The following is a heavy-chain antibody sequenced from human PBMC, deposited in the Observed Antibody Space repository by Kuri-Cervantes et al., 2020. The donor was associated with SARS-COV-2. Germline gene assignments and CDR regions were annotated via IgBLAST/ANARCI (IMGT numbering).Heavy chain of an antibody. J-gene: IGHJ4*02. Sequence: SETLSLTCTVSGGSISSYYWSWIRQPPGKGLEWIGYIYYSGSTNYNPSLKSQVTISVDTSKNQFSLKLSSVTAADTAVYYCARGPSSGKYGVDYWGQGTLVTVSS. CDR2: IYYSGST. CDR3: ARGPSSGKYGVDY. D-gene: IGHD3-22*01. V-gene: IGHV4-59*12. CDR1: GGSISSYY.